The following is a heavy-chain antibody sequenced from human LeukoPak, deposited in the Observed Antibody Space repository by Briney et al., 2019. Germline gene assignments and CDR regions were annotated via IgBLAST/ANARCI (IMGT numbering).Heavy chain of an antibody. Sequence: SQTLSLTCAVSADSFSSHYWTWIRQPPGKGLEWIGYISYIGSTNYNPSLKSRVTISIDTSKNQFSLKLTSVTAADTAVYYCARDLVTVTKGFDIWGQGTMVSVSS. CDR1: ADSFSSHY. CDR2: ISYIGST. J-gene: IGHJ3*02. CDR3: ARDLVTVTKGFDI. V-gene: IGHV4-59*11. D-gene: IGHD4-17*01.